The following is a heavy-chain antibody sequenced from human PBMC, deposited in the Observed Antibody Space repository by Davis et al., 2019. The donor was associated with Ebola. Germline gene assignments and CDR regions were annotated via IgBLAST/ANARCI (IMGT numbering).Heavy chain of an antibody. Sequence: GESLKISCAASGFTFSSYAMHWVRQAPGKGLEWVAVISYDGSNKYYADSVKGRFTISRDNSKNTLYLQMNSLRAEDTAVYYCARGYCSGGSCYEVDYWGQGTLVTVSS. CDR3: ARGYCSGGSCYEVDY. CDR1: GFTFSSYA. J-gene: IGHJ4*02. D-gene: IGHD2-15*01. CDR2: ISYDGSNK. V-gene: IGHV3-30-3*01.